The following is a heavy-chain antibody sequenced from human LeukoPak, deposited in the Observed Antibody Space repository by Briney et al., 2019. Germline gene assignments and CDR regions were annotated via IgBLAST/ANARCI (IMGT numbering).Heavy chain of an antibody. J-gene: IGHJ4*02. CDR2: IWYDGSNK. Sequence: GRSLRLSCAASGFTFSSYGMHWVRQAPGKGLEWVAVIWYDGSNKYYADSVKGRFTISRDNSKNTLYLQMNSLRAEDTAVYYCARANSWEDMAPRSGGFDYWGQGTLVTVSS. V-gene: IGHV3-33*01. CDR1: GFTFSSYG. CDR3: ARANSWEDMAPRSGGFDY. D-gene: IGHD2-15*01.